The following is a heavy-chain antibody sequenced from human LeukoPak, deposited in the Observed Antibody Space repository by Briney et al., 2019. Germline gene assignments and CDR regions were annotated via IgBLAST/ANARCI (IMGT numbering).Heavy chain of an antibody. Sequence: GGSLRLSCAASGFTFSSYWMSWVRQAPGKGLEWVANIKQDGSEKYYVDSVKGRFTISRDNSKNTLYLQMNSLRAEDTAVYYCARRAGAYSHPYDYWGQGTLITVSS. CDR1: GFTFSSYW. J-gene: IGHJ4*02. D-gene: IGHD4/OR15-4a*01. CDR2: IKQDGSEK. V-gene: IGHV3-7*03. CDR3: ARRAGAYSHPYDY.